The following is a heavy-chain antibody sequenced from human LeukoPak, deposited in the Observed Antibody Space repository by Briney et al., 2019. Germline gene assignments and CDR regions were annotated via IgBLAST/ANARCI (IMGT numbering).Heavy chain of an antibody. CDR2: ISGSGGST. Sequence: GSLRLSCAASGFTVSSNYMSWVRQAPGKGLECVSGISGSGGSTYYADSVKGRFTISGDNSKNTLYLQMNSLRAEDTAIYYCAKGCGGSCYSEFDHWGQGTLVTVSS. V-gene: IGHV3-23*01. CDR3: AKGCGGSCYSEFDH. D-gene: IGHD2-15*01. CDR1: GFTVSSNY. J-gene: IGHJ4*02.